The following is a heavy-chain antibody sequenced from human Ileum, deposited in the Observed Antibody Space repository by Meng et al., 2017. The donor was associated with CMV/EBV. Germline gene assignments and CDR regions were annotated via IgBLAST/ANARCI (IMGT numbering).Heavy chain of an antibody. CDR1: GFSFSSYS. CDR3: TRAASGGGPVGEPTDY. D-gene: IGHD3-16*01. J-gene: IGHJ4*02. CDR2: ISTSGNSM. V-gene: IGHV3-21*01. Sequence: GFSFSSYSMNWVRQAPGKGLEWVSSISTSGNSMYYADSVRGRFTISRDNAKNSLYLQMNSLRAEDMAVYYCTRAASGGGPVGEPTDYWGQGTLVTVSS.